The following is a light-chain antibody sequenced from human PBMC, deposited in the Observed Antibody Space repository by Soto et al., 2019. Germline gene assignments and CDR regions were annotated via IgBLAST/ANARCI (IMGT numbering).Light chain of an antibody. J-gene: IGKJ1*01. V-gene: IGKV3-20*01. CDR1: QSVTSNY. CDR3: QQYGNSPRT. CDR2: GAS. Sequence: DILLTQSPSTLSLSPGEIATLSCRASQSVTSNYLAWYQQKPGQAPRLLISGASRRATGIPDRFSGSASGTYFTLTISRLQHEDFAVYYCQQYGNSPRTFGQETKVDIK.